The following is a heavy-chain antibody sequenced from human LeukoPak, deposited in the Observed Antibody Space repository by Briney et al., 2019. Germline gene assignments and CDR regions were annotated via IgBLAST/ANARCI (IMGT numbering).Heavy chain of an antibody. CDR1: GFTFSSFA. D-gene: IGHD3-22*01. J-gene: IGHJ4*02. V-gene: IGHV3-30*04. CDR2: VSFDGSSG. Sequence: GGSLRLSCAASGFTFSSFAMHWVRQAPGKGLEWMAVVSFDGSSGYYADSVKGRFTISRDNSKNTLYLQMNSLRAEDTAVYYCAKDLPSWIVVVISLDYWGQGTLVTVSS. CDR3: AKDLPSWIVVVISLDY.